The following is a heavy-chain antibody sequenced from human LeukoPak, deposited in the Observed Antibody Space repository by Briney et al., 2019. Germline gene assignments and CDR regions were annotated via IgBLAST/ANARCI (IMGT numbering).Heavy chain of an antibody. D-gene: IGHD6-19*01. J-gene: IGHJ4*02. CDR3: ARDRGIAVAGTFDY. Sequence: SGGSLRLSCAASGFTFSSYWMSWVRQAPGKGLEWVANIKQDGSEKYYVDSVKGRFTISRDNAKNSLYLQMNSLRAEDTAVYYCARDRGIAVAGTFDYWGQGTLVTVSS. CDR2: IKQDGSEK. V-gene: IGHV3-7*01. CDR1: GFTFSSYW.